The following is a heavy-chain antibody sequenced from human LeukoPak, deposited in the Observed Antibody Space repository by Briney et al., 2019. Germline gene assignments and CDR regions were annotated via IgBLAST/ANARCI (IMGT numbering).Heavy chain of an antibody. J-gene: IGHJ3*02. D-gene: IGHD4-17*01. CDR1: GFTFDDYA. V-gene: IGHV3-9*01. CDR3: ANETNPQTTVRDPDAFDI. Sequence: GGSLRLSCAASGFTFDDYAMHWVRHAPGKGLEWVSGISWNSGSIGYADSVKGRFTISRDNAKNSLYLQMNSLRAEDTALYYCANETNPQTTVRDPDAFDIWGQGTMVTVS. CDR2: ISWNSGSI.